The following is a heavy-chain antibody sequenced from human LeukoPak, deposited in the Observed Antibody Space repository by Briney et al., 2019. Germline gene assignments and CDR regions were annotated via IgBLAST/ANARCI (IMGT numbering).Heavy chain of an antibody. J-gene: IGHJ3*02. D-gene: IGHD1-26*01. Sequence: GGSLRLSCAASGFTFSDYYMSWVRQAPGKGLEWVAVISYDGSNKYYADSVKGRFTISRDNSKNTLYLQMNSLRAEDTAVYYCAKDLGGSPPDGAFDIWGQGTMVTVPS. CDR2: ISYDGSNK. CDR3: AKDLGGSPPDGAFDI. V-gene: IGHV3-30*18. CDR1: GFTFSDYY.